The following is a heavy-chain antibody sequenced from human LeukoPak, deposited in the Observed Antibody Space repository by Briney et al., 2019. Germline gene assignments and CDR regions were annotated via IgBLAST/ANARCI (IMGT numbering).Heavy chain of an antibody. V-gene: IGHV3-23*01. Sequence: GGSLRLSCAASGFTFSSYAMSWVRQAPGKGLEWVSAISGSGGSTYYADSVKGRFTISRDNSKNTLYLQMNSLRAEDTAVYYCAKDLNKATLRWFPGRGYYFDYWGQGTLVTVSS. CDR3: AKDLNKATLRWFPGRGYYFDY. CDR2: ISGSGGST. CDR1: GFTFSSYA. D-gene: IGHD1/OR15-1a*01. J-gene: IGHJ4*02.